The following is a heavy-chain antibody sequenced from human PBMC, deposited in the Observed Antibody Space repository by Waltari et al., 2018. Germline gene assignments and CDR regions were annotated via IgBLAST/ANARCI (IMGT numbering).Heavy chain of an antibody. J-gene: IGHJ4*02. D-gene: IGHD4-17*01. Sequence: QVQLQESGPGLVKPSETLSLTCAVSGYSISSGYYWGWIRQPPGKGLEWIGSIYHSGSTYYNPSLKSRVTISVDTSKNQFSLKLSSVTAADTAVYYCARVTIDYGDYVLDYWGQGTLVTVSS. CDR3: ARVTIDYGDYVLDY. V-gene: IGHV4-38-2*01. CDR2: IYHSGST. CDR1: GYSISSGYY.